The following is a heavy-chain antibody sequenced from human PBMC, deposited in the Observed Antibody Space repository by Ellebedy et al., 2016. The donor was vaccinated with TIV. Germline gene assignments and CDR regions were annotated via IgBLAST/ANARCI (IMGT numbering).Heavy chain of an antibody. CDR2: TYPGDSDT. V-gene: IGHV5-51*01. CDR1: GYIFTNYW. Sequence: GESLKISCNLSGYIFTNYWIAWVRQKAGESLEWMGATYPGDSDTRYSPSFQGQVTVSADKSISTAYLQWSSLRASDTAMYYCVRITADDVLDYWGQGSLVTVSS. J-gene: IGHJ4*02. CDR3: VRITADDVLDY. D-gene: IGHD2-21*02.